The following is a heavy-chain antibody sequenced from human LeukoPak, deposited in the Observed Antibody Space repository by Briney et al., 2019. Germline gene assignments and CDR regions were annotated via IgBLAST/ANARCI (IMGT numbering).Heavy chain of an antibody. J-gene: IGHJ4*02. CDR2: INPSAGST. Sequence: ASVKVSCKASGYTLSSYYIHWVRQAPGQGLEWMGIINPSAGSTSYAQSFQGRVTMTRDTSSSTVYMELSSLRSDDTAIYYCARASSSRGSYSRRGEDYFDYWGQGTLVTVSS. V-gene: IGHV1-46*01. D-gene: IGHD1-26*01. CDR3: ARASSSRGSYSRRGEDYFDY. CDR1: GYTLSSYY.